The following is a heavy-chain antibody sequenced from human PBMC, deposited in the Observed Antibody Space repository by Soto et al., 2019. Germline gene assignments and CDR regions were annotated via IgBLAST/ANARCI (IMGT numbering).Heavy chain of an antibody. D-gene: IGHD2-15*01. Sequence: QVQLQESGPGLVKPSETLSLTCTVSGGSISSYYWSWIRQPPGKGLEWIGYIYYSGSTNYNPSLKSRVTISVDTSKNQFSLKLSSVTAADTAVYYCASVAIFNYYMDVWGKGTTVTVSS. J-gene: IGHJ6*03. CDR3: ASVAIFNYYMDV. V-gene: IGHV4-59*01. CDR1: GGSISSYY. CDR2: IYYSGST.